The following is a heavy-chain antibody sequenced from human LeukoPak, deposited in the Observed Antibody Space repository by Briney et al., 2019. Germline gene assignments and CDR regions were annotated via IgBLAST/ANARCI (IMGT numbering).Heavy chain of an antibody. CDR2: IRYDGSNK. CDR1: GFTFGSYG. J-gene: IGHJ4*02. Sequence: SGGSLRLACAASGFTFGSYGMHWVRQAPGKGLEWVAFIRYDGSNKYHADSVKGRFTISRDNSKNTLYLQMNSLRAEDTAVFYCAKDRSTGYSFGSPPDYWGQGTLVTVSS. V-gene: IGHV3-30*02. CDR3: AKDRSTGYSFGSPPDY. D-gene: IGHD5-18*01.